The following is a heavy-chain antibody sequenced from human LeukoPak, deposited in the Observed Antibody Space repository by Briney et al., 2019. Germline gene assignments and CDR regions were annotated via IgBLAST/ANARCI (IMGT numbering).Heavy chain of an antibody. Sequence: SETLSHTCAVSGGSISSDHWWSWVRQSPGKGLEWIGEIYHSGSTNYNPSLESRVTISVDKSKNQFSLNVISVTAADTAVYYCARETVATAKWGSGWHTWIVPWGQGALVTVSS. D-gene: IGHD6-19*01. V-gene: IGHV4-4*02. J-gene: IGHJ5*02. CDR1: GGSISSDHW. CDR3: ARETVATAKWGSGWHTWIVP. CDR2: IYHSGST.